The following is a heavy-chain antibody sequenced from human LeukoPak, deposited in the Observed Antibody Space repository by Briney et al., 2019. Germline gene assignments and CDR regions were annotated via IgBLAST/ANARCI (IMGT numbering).Heavy chain of an antibody. Sequence: GGSLRLSCAASGYTFSSYAMSWVRQAPGKGLEWVSAISGSGGSTYYADSVKGRFTISRDNSKNTLYLQMNSLRAEDTAVYYCAKAGPYYGESFESWFDPWGQGTLVTVSS. D-gene: IGHD4-17*01. CDR1: GYTFSSYA. CDR2: ISGSGGST. CDR3: AKAGPYYGESFESWFDP. J-gene: IGHJ5*02. V-gene: IGHV3-23*01.